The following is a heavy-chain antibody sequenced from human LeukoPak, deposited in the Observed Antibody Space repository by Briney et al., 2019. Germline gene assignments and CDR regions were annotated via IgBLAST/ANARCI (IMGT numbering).Heavy chain of an antibody. CDR1: GFTFSSYS. CDR2: ISSSSSYI. Sequence: GGSLRLSCVASGFTFSSYSMNWVRQAPGKGLEWVSSISSSSSYIYYADSVKGRFTISRDNAKNSLYLQMNSLRAEDTAVYYCAEGFTMILPGFDYWGQGTLVTVSS. J-gene: IGHJ4*02. D-gene: IGHD3-22*01. CDR3: AEGFTMILPGFDY. V-gene: IGHV3-21*01.